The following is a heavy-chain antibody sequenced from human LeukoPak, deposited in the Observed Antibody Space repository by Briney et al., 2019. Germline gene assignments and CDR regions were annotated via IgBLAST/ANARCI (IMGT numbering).Heavy chain of an antibody. Sequence: GGSLRLSCEDSGFTFRSYEMNWVRQAPGKGLEWIAYLSSSGSAFSYADSVKGRFTIARDNAKNSVYLEMNSLRADDTAVYYCARDYYYSVDYWGQGTLVTVSS. D-gene: IGHD3-22*01. CDR2: LSSSGSAF. J-gene: IGHJ4*02. CDR1: GFTFRSYE. CDR3: ARDYYYSVDY. V-gene: IGHV3-48*03.